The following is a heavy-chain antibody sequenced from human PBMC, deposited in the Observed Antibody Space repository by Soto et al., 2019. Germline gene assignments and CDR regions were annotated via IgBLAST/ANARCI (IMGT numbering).Heavy chain of an antibody. V-gene: IGHV3-74*01. CDR3: ARGRSGTYALDY. CDR1: GFTFGSYW. J-gene: IGHJ4*02. D-gene: IGHD1-26*01. Sequence: GGSLRLSCAASGFTFGSYWMHWVRQAPGKGLAWASRLNSDGSTTNYADSVKGRFTISRDNAKNTVYLQMNSLRVEDTAVYYCARGRSGTYALDYWGQGVLVTVSS. CDR2: LNSDGSTT.